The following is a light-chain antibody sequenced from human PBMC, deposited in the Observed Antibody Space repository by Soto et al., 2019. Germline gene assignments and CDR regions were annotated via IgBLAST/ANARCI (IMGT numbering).Light chain of an antibody. Sequence: QSVLTQPRSVSGSPGQSVTISCTGTSSDVGGYNYVSWCQHHPGKAPKLMIYDVSKRPSGVPDRFSGSKSGNTASLTISVLQAEDEAAYYCCSYAGSYTYVFGTGTQLTVL. CDR2: DVS. CDR3: CSYAGSYTYV. V-gene: IGLV2-11*01. J-gene: IGLJ1*01. CDR1: SSDVGGYNY.